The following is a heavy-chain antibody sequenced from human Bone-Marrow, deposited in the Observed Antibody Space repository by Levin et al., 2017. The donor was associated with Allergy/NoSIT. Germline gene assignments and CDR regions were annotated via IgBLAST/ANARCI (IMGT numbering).Heavy chain of an antibody. V-gene: IGHV1-8*01. CDR3: ARVFRLGEPYYFDY. D-gene: IGHD3-16*01. J-gene: IGHJ4*02. Sequence: GGSLRLSCKASGYTFTSYDINWVRQATGQGLEWMGWMNPNSGNTGYAQKFQGRVTMTRNTSISTAYMELSSLRSEDTAVYYCARVFRLGEPYYFDYWGQGTLVTVSS. CDR2: MNPNSGNT. CDR1: GYTFTSYD.